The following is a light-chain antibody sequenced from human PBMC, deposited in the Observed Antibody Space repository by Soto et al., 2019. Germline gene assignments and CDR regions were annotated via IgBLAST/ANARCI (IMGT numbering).Light chain of an antibody. Sequence: QSVLTQPASVSGSPGQSITISCIGTSSDVGAFNYVSWYQHHPGKAPKLIIYDVTDRPSGVSNRFSASKSGNTASLTIPGLQAEDEADYYCSSYTTRNTEAFGTGTKVTVL. J-gene: IGLJ1*01. CDR3: SSYTTRNTEA. CDR2: DVT. CDR1: SSDVGAFNY. V-gene: IGLV2-14*03.